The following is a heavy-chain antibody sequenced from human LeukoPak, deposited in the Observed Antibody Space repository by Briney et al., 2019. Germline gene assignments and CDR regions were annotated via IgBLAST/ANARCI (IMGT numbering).Heavy chain of an antibody. CDR3: VKDGRSLPHPFDY. CDR1: GFTFSSYA. CDR2: VSSNGGGT. D-gene: IGHD4-17*01. V-gene: IGHV3-64D*06. J-gene: IGHJ4*02. Sequence: GGSLRLSCSASGFTFSSYAIHWVRQAPGRGLEYVSAVSSNGGGTYYADSVKGRFTISRDNSKNTLSLQMSSLRAEDTAVYYCVKDGRSLPHPFDYWGQGALVTVSS.